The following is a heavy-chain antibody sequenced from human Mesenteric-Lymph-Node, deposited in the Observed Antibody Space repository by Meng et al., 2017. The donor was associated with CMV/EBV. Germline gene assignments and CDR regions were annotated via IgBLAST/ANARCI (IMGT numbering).Heavy chain of an antibody. D-gene: IGHD6-25*01. CDR1: GLNVSRSH. V-gene: IGHV3-21*01. CDR2: ITSTSSYI. Sequence: GESLKISCAASGLNVSRSHLSWVRQAPGKGLEWVSSITSTSSYIYYADSVKGRFTISRDNARNSLYLQMNSLRVEDTAVYYCARSRGGPDYWGQGTLVTVSS. J-gene: IGHJ4*02. CDR3: ARSRGGPDY.